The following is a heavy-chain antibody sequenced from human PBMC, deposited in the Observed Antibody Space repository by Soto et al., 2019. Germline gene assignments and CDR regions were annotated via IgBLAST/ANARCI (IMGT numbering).Heavy chain of an antibody. CDR2: IYYSGST. J-gene: IGHJ4*02. D-gene: IGHD6-19*01. Sequence: SETLSLTCTVSGASISSYYWSWIRQPPGKGLEWIGYIYYSGSTNYNPSLESRVTISVDTSKNQFSLQVRSVTAADTAIYFCARDPGRALAVDWGEGTLVTVSS. V-gene: IGHV4-59*12. CDR3: ARDPGRALAVD. CDR1: GASISSYY.